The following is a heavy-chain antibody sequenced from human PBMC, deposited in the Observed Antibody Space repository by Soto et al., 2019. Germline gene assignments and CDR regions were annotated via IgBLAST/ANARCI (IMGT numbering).Heavy chain of an antibody. CDR3: ARDGHYDFPSTTRPYYYYGMDA. D-gene: IGHD3-3*01. CDR2: IIPIFGTA. J-gene: IGHJ6*02. CDR1: GGTFSSYA. Sequence: SVKVSCKASGGTFSSYAISWVRQAPGQGLEWMGGIIPIFGTANYAQKFQGRVTITADKSTSTAYMELSSLRSEDTAVYYCARDGHYDFPSTTRPYYYYGMDAWGQGTTVTVSS. V-gene: IGHV1-69*06.